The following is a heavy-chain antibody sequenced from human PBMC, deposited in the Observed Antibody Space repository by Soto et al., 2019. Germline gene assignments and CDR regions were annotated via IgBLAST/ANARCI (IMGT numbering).Heavy chain of an antibody. CDR3: ARHWTVTANWFDP. D-gene: IGHD3-3*01. CDR2: IYYSGST. CDR1: GGSISSYY. Sequence: PSETLSLTCTVSGGSISSYYLSWIRQPPGKGLEWIGYIYYSGSTNYNPSLKSRVTISVDTSKNQFSLKLSSVTAADTAVYYCARHWTVTANWFDPWGQGTLVTVSS. J-gene: IGHJ5*02. V-gene: IGHV4-59*08.